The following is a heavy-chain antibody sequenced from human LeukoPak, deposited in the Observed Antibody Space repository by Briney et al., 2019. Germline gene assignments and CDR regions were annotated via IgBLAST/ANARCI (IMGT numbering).Heavy chain of an antibody. Sequence: GGSLKLSCAASGFTFSTYIMNWVRQAPGKGLVWVSRINSDGINTSYADSVKGRFTISRDNAKNTLNLQMNSLRAEDTAVYYCARDLGQYYDTSDNWFDPWGQGTLVTVSS. J-gene: IGHJ5*02. D-gene: IGHD3-22*01. CDR1: GFTFSTYI. CDR2: INSDGINT. V-gene: IGHV3-74*01. CDR3: ARDLGQYYDTSDNWFDP.